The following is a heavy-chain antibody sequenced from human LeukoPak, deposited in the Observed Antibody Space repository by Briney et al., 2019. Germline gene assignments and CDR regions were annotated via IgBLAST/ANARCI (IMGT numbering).Heavy chain of an antibody. CDR2: ISGSGGST. J-gene: IGHJ5*02. CDR3: AKGGIVGATTVYNWFDP. CDR1: GFTFSSYA. Sequence: PGGSLRLSCAASGFTFSSYAMSWVRQAPGKGLEWVSAISGSGGSTYYADSVKGRFTISRDNSKNTLYLQMNSLRAEDTAVYYCAKGGIVGATTVYNWFDPWGQGTLVTVSS. D-gene: IGHD1-26*01. V-gene: IGHV3-23*01.